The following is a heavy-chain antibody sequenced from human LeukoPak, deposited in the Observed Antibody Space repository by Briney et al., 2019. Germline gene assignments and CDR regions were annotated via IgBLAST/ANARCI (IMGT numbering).Heavy chain of an antibody. CDR2: IRSKAYGGTT. Sequence: PGGSLRLSCTASGFTFGDYAMSWFRQAPGKGLEWVGFIRSKAYGGTTEYAASVKGRFTISRDDSKSIAYLQMNSLKTEDTAVYYCTRSRSYYYDSSAEGSFYFDYWGQGTLVTVSS. V-gene: IGHV3-49*03. J-gene: IGHJ4*02. CDR3: TRSRSYYYDSSAEGSFYFDY. D-gene: IGHD3-22*01. CDR1: GFTFGDYA.